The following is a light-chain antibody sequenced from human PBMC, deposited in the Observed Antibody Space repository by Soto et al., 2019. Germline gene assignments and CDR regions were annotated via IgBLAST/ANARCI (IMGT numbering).Light chain of an antibody. CDR3: QQYYSSSLT. CDR1: QIFLYSSNNKNH. V-gene: IGKV4-1*01. J-gene: IGKJ4*01. Sequence: DIVMTHSPDSLSVSLGERATSNCNSSQIFLYSSNNKNHLAWYQQKPGQPPKLLIHWASSRDSGVPDRFSGSGSGTDFTLTISSLQAEDLAVYYCQQYYSSSLTFGGGTKVDIK. CDR2: WAS.